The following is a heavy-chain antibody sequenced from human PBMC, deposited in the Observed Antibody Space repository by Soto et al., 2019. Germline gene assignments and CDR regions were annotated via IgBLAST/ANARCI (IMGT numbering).Heavy chain of an antibody. CDR3: ARDNNWSLDY. CDR2: IKTDGSFT. Sequence: PGGSLRLSCAASGFTFSKHWMHWVRQAPGKGLVWVSHIKTDGSFTRDADSVKGRFTISRDNARNTLYLQMNGLRAEDTAVYYCARDNNWSLDYWGQGTLVTVSS. J-gene: IGHJ4*02. CDR1: GFTFSKHW. V-gene: IGHV3-74*01. D-gene: IGHD1-1*01.